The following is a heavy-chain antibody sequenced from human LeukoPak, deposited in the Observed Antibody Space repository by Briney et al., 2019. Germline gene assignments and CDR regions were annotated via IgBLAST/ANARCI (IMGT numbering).Heavy chain of an antibody. CDR3: ARGDGYNSHFDY. D-gene: IGHD5-24*01. V-gene: IGHV4-39*07. CDR2: IYYSGNT. CDR1: GGSISSGGYS. Sequence: SETLSLTCAVSGGSISSGGYSWSWIRQPPGKGLEWIGSIYYSGNTYYNPSLKSRVTISVDTSKNQFSLKLSSVTAADTAVYYCARGDGYNSHFDYWGQGTLVTVSS. J-gene: IGHJ4*02.